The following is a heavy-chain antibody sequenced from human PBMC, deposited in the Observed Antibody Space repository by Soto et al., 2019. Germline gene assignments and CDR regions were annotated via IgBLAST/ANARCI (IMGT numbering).Heavy chain of an antibody. CDR1: VGSISSYY. J-gene: IGHJ3*02. CDR3: ARVWGGAFDI. V-gene: IGHV4-59*01. CDR2: IYYSGST. Sequence: SETLSLTCTVSVGSISSYYWSWIRQPPGKGLEWIGYIYYSGSTNYNPSLKSRVTISVDTSKNQFSLKLSSVTAADTAVYYCARVWGGAFDIWGQGTMVTVSS. D-gene: IGHD3-10*01.